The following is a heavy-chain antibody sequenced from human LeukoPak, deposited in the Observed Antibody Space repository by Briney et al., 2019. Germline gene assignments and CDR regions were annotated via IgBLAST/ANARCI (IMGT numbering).Heavy chain of an antibody. CDR1: GVSINIGTDY. J-gene: IGHJ6*03. Sequence: SETLSLTCTVSGVSINIGTDYWSWIRQPAGKGLEWIGRIYTSGSTDYNPSLKSRVIISVDTSKNHFSLKLSSVTAADTAVYYCARGTKAADDYYYMDVWGKGTTVTISS. D-gene: IGHD6-13*01. CDR3: ARGTKAADDYYYMDV. V-gene: IGHV4-61*02. CDR2: IYTSGST.